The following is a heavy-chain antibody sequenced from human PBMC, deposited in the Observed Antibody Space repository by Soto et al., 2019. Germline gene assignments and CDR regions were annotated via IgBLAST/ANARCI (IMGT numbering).Heavy chain of an antibody. J-gene: IGHJ1*01. D-gene: IGHD3-22*01. CDR3: ARDLDGLHDDTSGPFPRPG. CDR2: IHSSGSI. Sequence: SETLSLTCTVSGRSISSDDYYWSWIRQAPGRGLEWIGYIHSSGSIYYHPSLKSRATMSIDTAGNQFSLKVSSVTVADTAVYYCARDLDGLHDDTSGPFPRPGWGQGTLVTSPQ. V-gene: IGHV4-30-4*01. CDR1: GRSISSDDYY.